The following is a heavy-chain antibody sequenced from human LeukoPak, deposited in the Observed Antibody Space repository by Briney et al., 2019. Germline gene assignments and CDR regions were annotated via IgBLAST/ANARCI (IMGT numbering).Heavy chain of an antibody. CDR3: ARGLCDGGRCYFDY. Sequence: GASVTVSCKASGYTFTSYDINWVRQATGQGFEWMGWMNPISGNTGYAQKFQGRVTMTRNTSISTAYMELSSLRSEDTAVYSCARGLCDGGRCYFDYWGQGTLVTVSS. J-gene: IGHJ4*02. V-gene: IGHV1-8*01. CDR1: GYTFTSYD. D-gene: IGHD2-15*01. CDR2: MNPISGNT.